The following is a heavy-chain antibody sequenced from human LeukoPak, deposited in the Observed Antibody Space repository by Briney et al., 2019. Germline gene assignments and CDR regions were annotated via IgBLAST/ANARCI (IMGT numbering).Heavy chain of an antibody. CDR1: GFSFSDVW. CDR3: ARHLLRGQNFDY. Sequence: GWSIRLSCGTTGFSFSDVWMCLFGQAPGQKLEGVASIKDDGSDKYYLDSVRGRFTISRDNAEDSLYLQLDDLRAEDTAVFYCARHLLRGQNFDYWGQGTLVTVSS. CDR2: IKDDGSDK. J-gene: IGHJ4*02. V-gene: IGHV3-7*01.